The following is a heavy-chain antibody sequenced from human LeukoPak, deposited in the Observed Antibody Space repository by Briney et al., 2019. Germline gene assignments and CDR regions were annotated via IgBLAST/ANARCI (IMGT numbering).Heavy chain of an antibody. V-gene: IGHV4-59*08. CDR1: GGSISTYY. CDR3: ARRTVTNGWFRIDY. D-gene: IGHD6-19*01. J-gene: IGHJ4*02. CDR2: IYYNGAT. Sequence: SETLSLTCTVSGGSISTYYWSWIRQPPGKGQEWIGYIYYNGATDYNPSLKSRVTISVDTSKNEFSLKLSSVTAADTALYYCARRTVTNGWFRIDYWGQGSLVIVSS.